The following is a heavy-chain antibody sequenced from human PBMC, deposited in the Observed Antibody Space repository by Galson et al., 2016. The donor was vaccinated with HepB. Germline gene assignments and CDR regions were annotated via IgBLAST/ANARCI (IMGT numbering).Heavy chain of an antibody. V-gene: IGHV3-49*03. D-gene: IGHD6-25*01. J-gene: IGHJ6*02. CDR3: TRDRSPERTNYDYYYGMDV. Sequence: SLRLSCAASGFTFGDYAMSWFRQAPGKGLEWVGFIRSKAYGGTREYAASVKGRFTISRDDSKSIAYLQMNSLKHEDTAVYYCTRDRSPERTNYDYYYGMDVWGQGTTVTVSS. CDR1: GFTFGDYA. CDR2: IRSKAYGGTR.